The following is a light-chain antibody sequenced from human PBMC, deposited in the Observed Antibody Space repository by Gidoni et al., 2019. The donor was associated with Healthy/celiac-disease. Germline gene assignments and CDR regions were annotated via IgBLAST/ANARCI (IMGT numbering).Light chain of an antibody. CDR2: DAS. V-gene: IGKV3-11*01. J-gene: IGKJ2*04. CDR1: QSVSSY. CDR3: QQRSNWPLMCS. Sequence: EIVLTQSPATLSLSPGERATISCRASQSVSSYLAWYQQKPGQAPRLLIYDASNRATGIPARFSGSGSGTDFTLTISSLEPEDFAVYYCQQRSNWPLMCSFGQGTKLEIK.